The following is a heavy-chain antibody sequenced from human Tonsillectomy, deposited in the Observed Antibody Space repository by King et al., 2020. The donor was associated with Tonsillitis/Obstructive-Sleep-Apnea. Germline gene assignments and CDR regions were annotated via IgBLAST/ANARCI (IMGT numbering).Heavy chain of an antibody. CDR2: IWYDGSNK. J-gene: IGHJ4*02. CDR1: GFTFSSYG. CDR3: AREYYSYATPGCFDY. V-gene: IGHV3-33*01. Sequence: VQLVESGGGVVQPGRSLRLSCAASGFTFSSYGMHWVRQAPGKGLEWVAVIWYDGSNKYYADSVKGRFTISRDNSKNTLYMQMNSLRAEDTAVYYCAREYYSYATPGCFDYWGQGTLVTVSS. D-gene: IGHD5-18*01.